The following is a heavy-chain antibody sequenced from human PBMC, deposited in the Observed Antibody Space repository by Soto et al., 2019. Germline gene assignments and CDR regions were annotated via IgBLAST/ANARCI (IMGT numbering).Heavy chain of an antibody. V-gene: IGHV1-69*13. D-gene: IGHD2-2*01. CDR1: GGTFSSYA. Sequence: SVKVSCKASGGTFSSYAISWVRQAPGQGLEWMGGIIPIFGTANYAQKFQGRVTITADESTSTAYMELSSLRSEDTAVYYCARGIVVVPAAKDEYYYYYGMDVWGQGTTVTVSS. CDR3: ARGIVVVPAAKDEYYYYYGMDV. CDR2: IIPIFGTA. J-gene: IGHJ6*02.